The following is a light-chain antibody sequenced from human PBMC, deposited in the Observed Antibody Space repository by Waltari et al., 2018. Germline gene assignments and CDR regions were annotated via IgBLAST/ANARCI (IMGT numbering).Light chain of an antibody. CDR1: ETIRIY. CDR3: LQSYSIPLT. CDR2: TAS. V-gene: IGKV1-39*01. J-gene: IGKJ4*01. Sequence: DIQMTQSPSSLSASVGDRVTITCRASETIRIYLNWYQQKPGKAPKLLINTASRLQSGVPSRFSGSGSGTDFTLTISTLQHEDFATYYCLQSYSIPLTFGGGTKVEIK.